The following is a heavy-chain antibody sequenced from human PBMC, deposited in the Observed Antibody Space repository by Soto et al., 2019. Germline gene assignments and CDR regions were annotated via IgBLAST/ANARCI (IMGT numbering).Heavy chain of an antibody. CDR3: ARELPQRQGRNMDV. D-gene: IGHD1-1*01. CDR2: INHRGSL. CDR1: GGSMTSGDQY. Sequence: SETLSLTCTVTGGSMTSGDQYWTWIRQRPGEGLEWFGYINHRGSLYYNPSLKSRVSMSVDTSKNQFSLNLSSVTAADTAVYYCARELPQRQGRNMDVWGQGTTVTVS. V-gene: IGHV4-31*03. J-gene: IGHJ6*02.